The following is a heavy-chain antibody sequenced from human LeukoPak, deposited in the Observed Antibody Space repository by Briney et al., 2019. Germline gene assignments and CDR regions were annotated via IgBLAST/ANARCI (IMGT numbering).Heavy chain of an antibody. J-gene: IGHJ4*02. Sequence: PRGSLRLSCAASGFTFSSYSMNWVRQAPGKGLEWVSSISSSSSYIYYADSVKGRFTISRDNAKNSLYLQMNNLRAEDTAVYYCARDFRDYVAYWGQGTLVTVSS. CDR3: ARDFRDYVAY. V-gene: IGHV3-21*01. CDR1: GFTFSSYS. CDR2: ISSSSSYI.